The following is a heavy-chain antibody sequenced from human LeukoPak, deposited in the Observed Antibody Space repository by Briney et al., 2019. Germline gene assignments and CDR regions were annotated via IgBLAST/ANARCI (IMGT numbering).Heavy chain of an antibody. Sequence: GGSLRLSCAASGFTFTNAWMNWVRQAPGKGLEWVSRIKSKADGETIDYAAPVKGRFTFSRDDSKNMLYLQMNSLKSEDTAVYYCSTLTSRGLSDSWGQGTLVTVSS. CDR3: STLTSRGLSDS. CDR1: GFTFTNAW. J-gene: IGHJ4*02. V-gene: IGHV3-15*07. D-gene: IGHD1-20*01. CDR2: IKSKADGETI.